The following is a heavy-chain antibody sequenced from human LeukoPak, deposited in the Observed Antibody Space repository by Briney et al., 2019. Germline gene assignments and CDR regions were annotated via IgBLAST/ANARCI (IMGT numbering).Heavy chain of an antibody. Sequence: GGSLRLSCAASGFTVSSNYMSWVRQAPGKGLEWVSVIYSSGSTYYADSVKGRFTISRDNSKNTLHLQMNTLRAEDTAVYFCARGGFYGHPFEFGGQGTLVTVSS. CDR1: GFTVSSNY. V-gene: IGHV3-53*01. CDR3: ARGGFYGHPFEF. CDR2: IYSSGST. J-gene: IGHJ4*02. D-gene: IGHD3-10*01.